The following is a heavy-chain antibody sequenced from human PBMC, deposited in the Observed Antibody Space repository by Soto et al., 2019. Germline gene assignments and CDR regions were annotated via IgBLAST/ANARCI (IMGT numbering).Heavy chain of an antibody. CDR2: IYYSGST. V-gene: IGHV4-31*03. D-gene: IGHD6-13*01. CDR1: GGSISSGGYY. Sequence: QVQLQESGPGLVKPSQTLSLTCTVSGGSISSGGYYWSWIRQHPVKGLEWIGYIYYSGSTYYNPSLKSRVNISVYTSKNQFSLKLSSVTAADTAVYYRAREDSSSWYFDYWGQGTLVTVDS. CDR3: AREDSSSWYFDY. J-gene: IGHJ4*02.